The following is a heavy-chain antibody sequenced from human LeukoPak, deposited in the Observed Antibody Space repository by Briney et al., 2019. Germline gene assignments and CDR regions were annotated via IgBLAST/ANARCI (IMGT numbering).Heavy chain of an antibody. Sequence: SGPALVKPTQTLTLTCTFSGFSLSTSGMRVIWIRQPPGKALEWLARIDWDDDKFYSTSLKTRLTISKDTSKNQVVLTMTNMDPVDTATYYCARMVVVTAYTFDYWGQGTLVTVSS. CDR2: IDWDDDK. CDR1: GFSLSTSGMR. J-gene: IGHJ4*02. V-gene: IGHV2-70*04. D-gene: IGHD2-21*02. CDR3: ARMVVVTAYTFDY.